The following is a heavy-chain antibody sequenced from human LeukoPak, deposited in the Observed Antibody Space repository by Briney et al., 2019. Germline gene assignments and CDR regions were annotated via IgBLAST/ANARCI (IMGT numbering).Heavy chain of an antibody. V-gene: IGHV3-74*01. J-gene: IGHJ3*01. Sequence: GGSLRLSCGASGFSISNHWMHWVRQAPGKGLVWVSGVFTDGSDTTYAESVKGRFTISRDNAKNTLYLEMISLRAEDTALYFCAREADAFDVWGQGTVVTVSS. CDR1: GFSISNHW. CDR3: AREADAFDV. CDR2: VFTDGSDT.